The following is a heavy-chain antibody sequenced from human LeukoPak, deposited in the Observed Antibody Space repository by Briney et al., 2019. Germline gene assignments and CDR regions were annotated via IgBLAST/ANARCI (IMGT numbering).Heavy chain of an antibody. J-gene: IGHJ4*02. Sequence: PSETLSLTCTVSGGSISTYYWSWIRQPPGKGLEWIAYIQTSGSTNYNPSLKSRVTISVDTSKNQFSLKLSSVTAADTAVHYCARNGGSYSFDYWGQGTLVTVSS. D-gene: IGHD1-26*01. V-gene: IGHV4-59*01. CDR2: IQTSGST. CDR1: GGSISTYY. CDR3: ARNGGSYSFDY.